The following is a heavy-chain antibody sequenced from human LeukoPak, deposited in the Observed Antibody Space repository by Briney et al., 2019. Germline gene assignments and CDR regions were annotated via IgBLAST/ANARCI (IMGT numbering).Heavy chain of an antibody. J-gene: IGHJ4*02. Sequence: PGGSLRLSCAASGFTFSSYAMSWVRQAPGKGLEWVSAISGSGGSTYYADSVKGRFTISRDNSKNTLNLQMNSLRAEDTAVYYCAKGAVAGIRPLYYFDYWGQGTLVTVSS. V-gene: IGHV3-23*01. CDR2: ISGSGGST. CDR3: AKGAVAGIRPLYYFDY. D-gene: IGHD6-19*01. CDR1: GFTFSSYA.